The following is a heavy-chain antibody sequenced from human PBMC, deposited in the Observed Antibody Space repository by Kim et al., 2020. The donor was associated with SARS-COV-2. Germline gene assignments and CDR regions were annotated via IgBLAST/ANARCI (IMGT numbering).Heavy chain of an antibody. CDR3: TRAPPGIAAAGLDRFDP. CDR2: IRSRAYGGTT. J-gene: IGHJ5*02. D-gene: IGHD6-13*01. CDR1: GFTFGDYA. V-gene: IGHV3-49*04. Sequence: GGSLRLSCTASGFTFGDYAMSWVRQAPGKGLEWVGFIRSRAYGGTTEYAASVKGRFTISRDDSKSIAYLQMNSLKTEDTAVYYCTRAPPGIAAAGLDRFDPWGQGTLVTVSS.